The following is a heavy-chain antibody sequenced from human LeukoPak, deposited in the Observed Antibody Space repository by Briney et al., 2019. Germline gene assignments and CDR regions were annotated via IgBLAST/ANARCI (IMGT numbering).Heavy chain of an antibody. CDR1: GYTLTQLS. Sequence: GASVKVSCKVTGYTLTQLSMHWVRQAPGKGLEWMGGFDPEDGETNYAQKFHGRVTMTEATSTDTACMELSSLRSEDTAVYYCATAWSGYPRGYYYYYMDVWGKGTTVTVSS. J-gene: IGHJ6*03. CDR2: FDPEDGET. D-gene: IGHD3-3*01. V-gene: IGHV1-24*01. CDR3: ATAWSGYPRGYYYYYMDV.